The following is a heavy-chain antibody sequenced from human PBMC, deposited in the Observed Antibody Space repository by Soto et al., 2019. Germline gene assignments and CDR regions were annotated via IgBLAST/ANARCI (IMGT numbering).Heavy chain of an antibody. D-gene: IGHD2-15*01. CDR1: GGTFSSYA. J-gene: IGHJ5*02. Sequence: QVQLVQSGAEVKKPGSSVKVSCKASGGTFSSYAISWVRQAPGQGLEWMGGIIPIFGTANYAQKFQGRVTITADESTSTSYMGRSSLRSEDTAVYYCARGCSGGSCYSRYWFDPWGQGTLVTVSS. CDR2: IIPIFGTA. CDR3: ARGCSGGSCYSRYWFDP. V-gene: IGHV1-69*01.